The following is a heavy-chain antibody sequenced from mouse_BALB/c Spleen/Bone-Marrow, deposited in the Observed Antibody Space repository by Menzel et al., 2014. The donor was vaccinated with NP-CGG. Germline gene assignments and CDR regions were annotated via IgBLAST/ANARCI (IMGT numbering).Heavy chain of an antibody. CDR2: INPDSRTK. CDR3: ARPDYYGYLNY. V-gene: IGHV4-1*02. Sequence: EVKLMESGGGLVQPGGSLKLSCAASGFDFXRYWMSWVRQAPGKGLEWIGEINPDSRTKNYSPSLKDKFIISRDNAKNTLYLRLNKVRSEDTALYYCARPDYYGYLNYWGQGTTLTVSS. CDR1: GFDFXRYW. D-gene: IGHD1-1*01. J-gene: IGHJ2*01.